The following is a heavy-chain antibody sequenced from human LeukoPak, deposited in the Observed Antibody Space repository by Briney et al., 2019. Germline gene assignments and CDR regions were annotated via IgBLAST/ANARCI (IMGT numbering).Heavy chain of an antibody. CDR1: GGSISSCCYY. D-gene: IGHD2-15*01. CDR3: APSPCSGDSCYRFDF. J-gene: IGHJ4*02. V-gene: IGHV4-39*07. CDR2: IYYSGST. Sequence: PSETLSLTCAVSGGSISSCCYYWGWIRQPPGKGLEWIGNIYYSGSTYYNPSLKSRVTISVDTSKNQFSLKVSSVTAADTAVYYCAPSPCSGDSCYRFDFWGQGTQVTVSS.